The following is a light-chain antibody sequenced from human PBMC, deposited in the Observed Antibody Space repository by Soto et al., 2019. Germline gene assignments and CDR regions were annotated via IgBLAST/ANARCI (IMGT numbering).Light chain of an antibody. CDR2: SNN. CDR1: SSNIGSNT. Sequence: QSVLTQPPSASGTPGQRVTISCSGSSSNIGSNTVNWYQQLPGTAPKLLIYSNNQRPSGVPDRFSGSKSGTSASLAIGGLQAEDEADYYCAAWDSSLNGVVFGGGTKLTVL. V-gene: IGLV1-44*01. J-gene: IGLJ2*01. CDR3: AAWDSSLNGVV.